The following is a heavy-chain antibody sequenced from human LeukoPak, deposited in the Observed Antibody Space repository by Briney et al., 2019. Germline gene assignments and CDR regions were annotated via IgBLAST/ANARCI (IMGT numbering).Heavy chain of an antibody. CDR3: ATSMVRGVIRGYWYFDL. Sequence: GGSLRLSCAASGFTFSDYYMSWIRRAPGKGLEWVSYISSSSSYTNYADSVKGRFTISRDNAKNSLYLQMNSLRAEDTAVYYCATSMVRGVIRGYWYFDLWGRGTLVTVSS. CDR1: GFTFSDYY. CDR2: ISSSSSYT. J-gene: IGHJ2*01. V-gene: IGHV3-11*06. D-gene: IGHD3-10*01.